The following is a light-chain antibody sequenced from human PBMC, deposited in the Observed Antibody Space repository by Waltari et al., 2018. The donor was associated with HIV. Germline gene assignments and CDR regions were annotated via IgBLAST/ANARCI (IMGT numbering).Light chain of an antibody. V-gene: IGLV1-40*01. CDR2: DNN. J-gene: IGLJ2*01. CDR1: SSNLGAGFD. CDR3: QSFDSGLTAVV. Sequence: QSVLTQPPSVSGAPGQRVSISCTGSSSNLGAGFDAQWYQQLPGAAPRLLIYDNNKRPSWVPGRFSGSRSGTSASLAITGLQADDEADYYGQSFDSGLTAVVFGGGTKLTVL.